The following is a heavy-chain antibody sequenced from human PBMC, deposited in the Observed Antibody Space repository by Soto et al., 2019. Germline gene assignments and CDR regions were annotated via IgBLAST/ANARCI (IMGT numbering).Heavy chain of an antibody. J-gene: IGHJ5*02. V-gene: IGHV4-30-4*01. CDR1: GGSISTGDYY. D-gene: IGHD6-19*01. CDR3: ARVRGAVAGSSLWFDP. CDR2: IYRSGST. Sequence: PSETLSLTCTVSGGSISTGDYYWSWIRQPPGKGLEWIGDIYRSGSTYYNPSLKSRVTISVDTSKNQFSLKLTSVIAADTAIYYCARVRGAVAGSSLWFDPWGQGTLVTVSS.